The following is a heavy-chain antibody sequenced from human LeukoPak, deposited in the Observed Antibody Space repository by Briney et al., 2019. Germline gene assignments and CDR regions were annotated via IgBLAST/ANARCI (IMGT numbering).Heavy chain of an antibody. CDR3: ASLRDGYNFDYYYMDV. J-gene: IGHJ6*03. CDR1: GYTFTGYY. Sequence: ASVKVSCKASGYTFTGYYMHWVRQAPGQGLEWMGRINPNSGGTNYVQKFQGRVTMTRDTSISTAYMELSRLRSDDTAVYYCASLRDGYNFDYYYMDVWGKGTTVTVSS. CDR2: INPNSGGT. V-gene: IGHV1-2*06. D-gene: IGHD5-24*01.